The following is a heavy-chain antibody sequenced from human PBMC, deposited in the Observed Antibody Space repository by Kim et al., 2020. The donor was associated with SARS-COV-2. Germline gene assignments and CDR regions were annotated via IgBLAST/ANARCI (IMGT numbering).Heavy chain of an antibody. V-gene: IGHV3-74*01. CDR2: INRDGSST. D-gene: IGHD1-26*01. Sequence: GGSLRLSCAASGFTFSGNWMHWVRQAPGKGLVWVSGINRDGSSTTYADSVKGRFTISRDNAKNTVCLQMNSLRAEDTAVYQCVRSYLDWGQGTPVTVLS. J-gene: IGHJ4*02. CDR3: VRSYLD. CDR1: GFTFSGNW.